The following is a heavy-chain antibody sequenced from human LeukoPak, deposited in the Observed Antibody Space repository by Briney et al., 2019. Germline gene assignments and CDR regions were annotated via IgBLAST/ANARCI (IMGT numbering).Heavy chain of an antibody. J-gene: IGHJ4*02. Sequence: SETLSLTCTVSGGSISSYYWSWIRQPAGKGLEGIGRIYTRGRTKYNTSLTSRGTMSVKTTKNQFSLKLSSVTAADTAVYYCARGYGQLDYWGQGTLVTVSS. CDR1: GGSISSYY. D-gene: IGHD5-12*01. CDR3: ARGYGQLDY. V-gene: IGHV4-4*07. CDR2: IYTRGRT.